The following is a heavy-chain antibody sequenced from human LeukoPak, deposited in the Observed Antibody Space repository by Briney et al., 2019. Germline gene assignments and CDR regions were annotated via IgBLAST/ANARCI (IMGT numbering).Heavy chain of an antibody. D-gene: IGHD5-12*01. V-gene: IGHV3-21*01. Sequence: SGGSLRLSCAASGFTFSSYSMNWVRQAPGKGLEWVSSISSSSSYIYYADSVKGRFTISRDNAKNSLYLQMNSLRAEDTAVYYCARDVGGIVATITGFDYWGQETLVTVSS. CDR3: ARDVGGIVATITGFDY. CDR2: ISSSSSYI. CDR1: GFTFSSYS. J-gene: IGHJ4*02.